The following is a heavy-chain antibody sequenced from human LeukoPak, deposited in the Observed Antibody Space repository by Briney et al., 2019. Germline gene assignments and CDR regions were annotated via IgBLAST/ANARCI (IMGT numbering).Heavy chain of an antibody. D-gene: IGHD4-17*01. V-gene: IGHV4-59*08. J-gene: IGHJ5*02. CDR3: ARRGIYGDYPNWFDP. CDR1: GGSISSYY. CDR2: IYYSGST. Sequence: KSSETLSLTCTVSGGSISSYYWSWIRQPPGRGLEWIGYIYYSGSTNYNPSLKSRVTISVDTSKNQFSLKLSSVTAADTAVYYCARRGIYGDYPNWFDPWGQGTLVTVSS.